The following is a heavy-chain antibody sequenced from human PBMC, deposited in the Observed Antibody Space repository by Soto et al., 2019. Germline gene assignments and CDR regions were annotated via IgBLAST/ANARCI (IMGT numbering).Heavy chain of an antibody. CDR1: GGSISSYY. D-gene: IGHD3-22*01. CDR3: ARRGYYYDISDVAFDI. V-gene: IGHV4-59*08. Sequence: SETLSLTCTVSGGSISSYYWSWIRQPPGKGLEWIGYIYYSGSTYYNPSLKSRVTISVDTSKNQFSLKLSSVTAADTAAYYCARRGYYYDISDVAFDIWGQGTMVTVSS. J-gene: IGHJ3*02. CDR2: IYYSGST.